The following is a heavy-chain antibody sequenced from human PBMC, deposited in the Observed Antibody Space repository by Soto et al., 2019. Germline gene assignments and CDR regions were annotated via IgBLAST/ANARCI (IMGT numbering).Heavy chain of an antibody. D-gene: IGHD2-21*02. V-gene: IGHV5-10-1*01. Sequence: PGESLKLSCKGSGYSFTSYWISWVRQMPGKGLEWMGRIDPSDSYTNYSPSFQGHVTISADKSISTASLQWSSLKASDTAMYYCARQITVVTPGGMDVWGQGTTVTVSS. CDR1: GYSFTSYW. J-gene: IGHJ6*02. CDR2: IDPSDSYT. CDR3: ARQITVVTPGGMDV.